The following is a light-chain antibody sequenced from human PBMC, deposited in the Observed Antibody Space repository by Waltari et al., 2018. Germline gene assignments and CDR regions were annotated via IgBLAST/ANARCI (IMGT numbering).Light chain of an antibody. CDR3: QQYYTTLYT. J-gene: IGKJ2*01. V-gene: IGKV4-1*01. CDR2: WAS. CDR1: QSLLYSSNNKNH. Sequence: DIVMTQSPDSLAVSLGERATINCKSSQSLLYSSNNKNHLAWYQQKPGQPAKLIVDWASTRESGVPDRFSGSGSGTDFTLTISRLQAEDVAVYYCQQYYTTLYTFGQGTKLEIK.